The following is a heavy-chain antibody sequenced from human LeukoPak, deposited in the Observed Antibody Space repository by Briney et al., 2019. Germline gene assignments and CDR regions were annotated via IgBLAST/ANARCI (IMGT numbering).Heavy chain of an antibody. CDR3: TRTDVSGGNSLDY. CDR1: GDSVSTSGVA. D-gene: IGHD4-23*01. J-gene: IGHJ4*02. V-gene: IGHV6-1*01. Sequence: SQTLSLTCAISGDSVSTSGVAWNWVRQSPSRGLEWLGRTYYTSKWNTDYAVSVKSRIVVNPDTSKNQFSLQLNSVTSEDTAVYYCTRTDVSGGNSLDYWGQGTLVTVSS. CDR2: TYYTSKWNT.